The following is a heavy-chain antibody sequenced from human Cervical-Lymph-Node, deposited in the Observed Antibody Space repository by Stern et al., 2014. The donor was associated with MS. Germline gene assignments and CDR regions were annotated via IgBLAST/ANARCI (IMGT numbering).Heavy chain of an antibody. Sequence: VQLVQSGAEVKKPGSSVKVSCKASGGSFSMASISWVRQAPGQGLAWMGGLTPMFGTSNYAQKFQGRVTTTADVSTSTAYMELTSLRSEDTAVYFCARDQGGIADSWGQGTLVIVSS. CDR3: ARDQGGIADS. J-gene: IGHJ4*02. V-gene: IGHV1-69*01. D-gene: IGHD6-13*01. CDR2: LTPMFGTS. CDR1: GGSFSMAS.